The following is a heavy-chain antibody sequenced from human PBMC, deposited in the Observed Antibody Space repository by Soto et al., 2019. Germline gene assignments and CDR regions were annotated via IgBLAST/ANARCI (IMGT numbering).Heavy chain of an antibody. V-gene: IGHV1-69*01. CDR3: AAEIYCSSTSCYTVGYYYYGMDV. J-gene: IGHJ6*02. CDR1: GGTFSSYA. D-gene: IGHD2-2*02. CDR2: IIPIFGTA. Sequence: QVQLVQSGAEVKKPGSSVKVSCKASGGTFSSYAISWVRQAPGQGLEWMGGIIPIFGTANYAQKFQGRVTITAEESTSTAYMELSSLRSEDTAVYYCAAEIYCSSTSCYTVGYYYYGMDVWGQGTTVTVSS.